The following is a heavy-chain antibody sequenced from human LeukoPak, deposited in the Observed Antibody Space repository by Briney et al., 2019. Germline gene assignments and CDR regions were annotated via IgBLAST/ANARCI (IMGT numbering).Heavy chain of an antibody. J-gene: IGHJ6*03. D-gene: IGHD3-10*02. Sequence: PSETLSLTCTVSGGSISSGDYYWSWIRQPPGKGLVWIGYIYYSGSTYYNPSLKSRVTISVDTSKNQFSLKLSSVTAADTAVYYCARDYVQAGDMDVWGKGTTVTVSS. CDR2: IYYSGST. CDR3: ARDYVQAGDMDV. V-gene: IGHV4-30-4*08. CDR1: GGSISSGDYY.